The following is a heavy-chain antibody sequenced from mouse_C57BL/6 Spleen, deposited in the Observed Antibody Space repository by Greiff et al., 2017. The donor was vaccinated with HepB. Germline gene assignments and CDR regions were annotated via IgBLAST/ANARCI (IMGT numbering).Heavy chain of an antibody. D-gene: IGHD1-1*01. CDR2: INPSTGGT. Sequence: VQLKQSGPELVKPGASVKISCKASGYSFTGYYMNWVKQSPEKSLEWIGEINPSTGGTTYNQKFKAKATLTVDKSSSTAYMQLKSLTSEDSAVYYCARKGYYGSSYAWFAYWGQGTLVTVSA. CDR3: ARKGYYGSSYAWFAY. J-gene: IGHJ3*01. CDR1: GYSFTGYY. V-gene: IGHV1-42*01.